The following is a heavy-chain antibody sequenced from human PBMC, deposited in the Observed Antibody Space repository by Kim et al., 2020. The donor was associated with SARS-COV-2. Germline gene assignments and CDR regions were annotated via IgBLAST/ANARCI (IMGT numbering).Heavy chain of an antibody. CDR2: RGGEGKKK. D-gene: IGHD2-8*01. CDR1: GGSGRNGG. Sequence: GGSLRLSCAASGGSGRNGGRHGGRQAPGERPEGGAGRGGEGKKKGEADSGKGRGTNSRDNAKNTLSLQMNSLRVADTAVYYCARDDLMGKPGQFDPWGQGTLGIVSS. V-gene: IGHV3-33*01. J-gene: IGHJ5*02. CDR3: ARDDLMGKPGQFDP.